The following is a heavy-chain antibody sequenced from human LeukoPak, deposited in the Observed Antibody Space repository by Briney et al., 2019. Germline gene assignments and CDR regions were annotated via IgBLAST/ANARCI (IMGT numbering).Heavy chain of an antibody. CDR2: ISGDGGST. J-gene: IGHJ3*02. Sequence: PGGSLRLSCAASGFTFDDYAMHWVRQAPGKGLEWVSLISGDGGSTYYADSVKGRFTISGDNSKNSLYLQMNSLRTEDTALYYCALSGPDAFDIWGQGTMVTVSS. D-gene: IGHD3-10*01. CDR3: ALSGPDAFDI. CDR1: GFTFDDYA. V-gene: IGHV3-43*02.